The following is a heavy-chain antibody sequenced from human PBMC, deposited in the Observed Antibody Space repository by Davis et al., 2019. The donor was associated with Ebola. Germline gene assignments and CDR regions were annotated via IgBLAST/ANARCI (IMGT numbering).Heavy chain of an antibody. Sequence: ASVKVSCKASGYTFTSYYMHWVRQAPGQGLEWMGWMNPNSGNTGYAQKFQGRVTMTRNTSISTAYMELSSLRSEDTAVYYCVPVVAATRRWFGWFDPWGQGTLVTVSS. CDR3: VPVVAATRRWFGWFDP. V-gene: IGHV1-8*02. CDR2: MNPNSGNT. CDR1: GYTFTSYY. D-gene: IGHD2-15*01. J-gene: IGHJ5*02.